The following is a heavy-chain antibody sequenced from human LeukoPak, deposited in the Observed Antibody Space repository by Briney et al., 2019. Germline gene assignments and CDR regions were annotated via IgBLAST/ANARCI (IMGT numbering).Heavy chain of an antibody. CDR3: AKDSNWILFDD. Sequence: SETLSLTCTVSGGSISTSYYWGWIRQPPGKGLEWIGSIYYSGSTYYNPSLKSRVTISLNTSKNQFSLKLSSVTAADTAVYYCAKDSNWILFDDWGQGTLVTVSS. CDR2: IYYSGST. D-gene: IGHD2-2*03. V-gene: IGHV4-39*07. CDR1: GGSISTSYY. J-gene: IGHJ4*02.